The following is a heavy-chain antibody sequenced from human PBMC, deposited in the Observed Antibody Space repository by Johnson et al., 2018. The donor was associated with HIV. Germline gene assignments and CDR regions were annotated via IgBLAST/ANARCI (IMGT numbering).Heavy chain of an antibody. CDR3: ARDRGIVAFHDSDAFDI. Sequence: QVQLVESGGGVVQPGRSLRLSCAASGFTFSSYGMHWVRQAPGKGLEWVAVISYDGSNKYYADSVKGRFTISRDNSKNTLYLQMNSLRAEDTAVYFCARDRGIVAFHDSDAFDIWGQGTMVTISS. CDR2: ISYDGSNK. V-gene: IGHV3-30*03. J-gene: IGHJ3*02. D-gene: IGHD2/OR15-2a*01. CDR1: GFTFSSYG.